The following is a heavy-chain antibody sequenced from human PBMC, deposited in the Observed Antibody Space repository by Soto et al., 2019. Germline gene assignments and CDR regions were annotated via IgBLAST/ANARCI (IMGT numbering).Heavy chain of an antibody. CDR1: GGTFTNYV. D-gene: IGHD6-6*01. CDR2: LIPIFGAA. V-gene: IGHV1-69*01. CDR3: ARGRSSPNFGP. J-gene: IGHJ5*02. Sequence: QVQLVQSGAEVRKPGSSVKVSCKISGGTFTNYVISWLRQAPGQGLEWMGGLIPIFGAANLAQKFQGRVTITADESTSTVNMELSSLTSEDTAVNYCARGRSSPNFGPWGQGTLVTVSS.